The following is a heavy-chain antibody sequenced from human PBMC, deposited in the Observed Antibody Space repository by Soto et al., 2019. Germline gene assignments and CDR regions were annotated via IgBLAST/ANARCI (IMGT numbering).Heavy chain of an antibody. CDR1: GFTVSSYA. J-gene: IGHJ4*02. Sequence: GQSLKISCEASGFTVSSYAMSWVRQPPGKGLEWVSGIGSGATSTHYADSVKGRFTISRDDSKNTLYLQMNSLRAEDTAVYYCAPGRQLVVDQWGQGTLVTVSS. V-gene: IGHV3-23*01. D-gene: IGHD6-13*01. CDR2: IGSGATST. CDR3: APGRQLVVDQ.